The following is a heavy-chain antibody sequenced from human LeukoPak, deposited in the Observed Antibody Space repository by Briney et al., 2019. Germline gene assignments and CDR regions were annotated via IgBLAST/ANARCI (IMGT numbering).Heavy chain of an antibody. CDR1: GFTFSSYS. CDR2: ISSSSTI. J-gene: IGHJ1*01. D-gene: IGHD3-22*01. Sequence: GGSLRLSCAASGFTFSSYSMNWVRQAPGKGLEWVSYISSSSTIYYADSVKGRFTISRDNAKNSLYLQMNCLRDEDTAVYYCARQDSSGYRYFQHWGQGTLVTVSS. CDR3: ARQDSSGYRYFQH. V-gene: IGHV3-48*02.